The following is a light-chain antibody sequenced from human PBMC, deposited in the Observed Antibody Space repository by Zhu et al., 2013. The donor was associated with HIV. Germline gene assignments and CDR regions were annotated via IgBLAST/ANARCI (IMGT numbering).Light chain of an antibody. CDR3: QQYDNLTQPT. CDR2: GAS. V-gene: IGKV3-20*01. Sequence: EIVLMQSPGTLSVSPGERVTLSCRGSQTVSGRYLAWYQHKTGQAPRLLIYGASRRVTGIPERFSASGSGTDFTLTISRLEARRLWSYITGQQYDNLTQPTFGPRDT. J-gene: IGKJ5*01. CDR1: QTVSGRY.